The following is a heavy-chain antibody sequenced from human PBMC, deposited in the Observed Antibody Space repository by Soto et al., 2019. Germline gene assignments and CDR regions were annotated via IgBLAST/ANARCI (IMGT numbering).Heavy chain of an antibody. CDR2: ISAYNGNT. D-gene: IGHD2-2*01. V-gene: IGHV1-18*01. CDR1: GYTFTSYG. J-gene: IGHJ6*03. Sequence: ASVKVSCKASGYTFTSYGISWVRQAPGQGLEWMGWISAYNGNTNYAQKLQGRVTMTTDTSTSTAYMELRSLRSDDTAVSYSARDLRLPAAYYYYMDVWGKGTTVTVSS. CDR3: ARDLRLPAAYYYYMDV.